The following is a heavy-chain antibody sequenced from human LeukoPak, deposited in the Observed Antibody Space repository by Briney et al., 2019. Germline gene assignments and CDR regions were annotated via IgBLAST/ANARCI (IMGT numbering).Heavy chain of an antibody. V-gene: IGHV3-23*01. CDR3: AKGLIAARPGVPFFDY. CDR1: GFTFSSYA. J-gene: IGHJ4*02. D-gene: IGHD6-6*01. Sequence: GGSLRLSCAASGFTFSSYAMSWVRQAPGKGLEWVSAISGSGGSTYYADSVKGRFTISRDNSKNTLYLQMNSLRAEDTAVYYCAKGLIAARPGVPFFDYWGQGTLVTLSS. CDR2: ISGSGGST.